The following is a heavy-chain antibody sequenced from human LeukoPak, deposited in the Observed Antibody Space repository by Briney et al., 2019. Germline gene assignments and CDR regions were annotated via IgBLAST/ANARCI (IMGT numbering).Heavy chain of an antibody. CDR1: GGSFSGYY. CDR3: GSRASASFCFDL. CDR2: MNDSGRN. Sequence: SETLSRTCAVYGGSFSGYYWGWRRQAPGKGLEWVGEMNDSGRNNDNTSLKSRVTISVETSKKQFSLKRSSVTAADTGVDYVGSRASASFCFDLWGQGTLVTVSS. V-gene: IGHV4-34*01. J-gene: IGHJ5*02. D-gene: IGHD3-3*02.